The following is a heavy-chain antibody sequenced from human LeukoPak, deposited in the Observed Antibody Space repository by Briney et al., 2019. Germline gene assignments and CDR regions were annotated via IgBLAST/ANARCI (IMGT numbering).Heavy chain of an antibody. V-gene: IGHV3-7*01. CDR3: ARAGPIKGVYGGIDAFDI. Sequence: PGGSLRLSCAASGFTFSSYWMSWVRQAPGKGLEWVANIKQDGSEKYYVDSVKGRFTISRDNAKNSLYLQMNSLRAEDTAVYYCARAGPIKGVYGGIDAFDIWGQGTMVTVSS. CDR2: IKQDGSEK. D-gene: IGHD4-23*01. J-gene: IGHJ3*02. CDR1: GFTFSSYW.